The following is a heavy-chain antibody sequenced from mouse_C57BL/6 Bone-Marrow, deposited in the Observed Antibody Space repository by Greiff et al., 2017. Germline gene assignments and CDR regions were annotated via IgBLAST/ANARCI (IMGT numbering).Heavy chain of an antibody. CDR2: IHPNSGST. CDR3: ARWANLIRYGGSYVGYFDV. D-gene: IGHD1-1*01. J-gene: IGHJ1*03. Sequence: QVQLQQPGAELVKPGASVKLSCKASGYTFTSYWMHWVKQRPGQGLEWIGMIHPNSGSTTYNEKFKSKATLTVDKSSSTAYMQLSSLTSEDSAGYYCARWANLIRYGGSYVGYFDVWGTGTTVTVSS. CDR1: GYTFTSYW. V-gene: IGHV1-64*01.